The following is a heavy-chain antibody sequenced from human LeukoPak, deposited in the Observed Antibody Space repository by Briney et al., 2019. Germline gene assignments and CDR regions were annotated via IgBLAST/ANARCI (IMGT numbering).Heavy chain of an antibody. Sequence: ASLKGSCKASGNTFNNYAISWVRQAPGQRLEWIGWNSVYNGNTKYAQKVQGRVTLTTDTSTRTDSMELRGLRYVGTALSFCATTGDAFDMWGQGTMVTVSS. CDR1: GNTFNNYA. J-gene: IGHJ3*02. V-gene: IGHV1-18*01. CDR3: ATTGDAFDM. D-gene: IGHD4-17*01. CDR2: NSVYNGNT.